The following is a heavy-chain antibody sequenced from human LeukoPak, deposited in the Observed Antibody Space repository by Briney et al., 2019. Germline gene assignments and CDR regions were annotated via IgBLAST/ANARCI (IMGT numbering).Heavy chain of an antibody. J-gene: IGHJ4*02. V-gene: IGHV3-7*01. CDR3: ARSSDKGTVDY. Sequence: GGSLRLSCAVSGFTFHSYWMSWVRQVPGRGLEWVANTNGDGRETHYVDTVKGRCTISRDNAINTLYLQMDSLRVEDTAVYYCARSSDKGTVDYWGQGTLVTVSS. CDR1: GFTFHSYW. CDR2: TNGDGRET. D-gene: IGHD2-15*01.